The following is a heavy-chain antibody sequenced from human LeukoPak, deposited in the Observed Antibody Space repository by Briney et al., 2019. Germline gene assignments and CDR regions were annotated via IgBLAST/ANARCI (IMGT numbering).Heavy chain of an antibody. CDR1: GGSISSGGYY. Sequence: PSETLSLTCTVSGGSISSGGYYWSWIRQHPGKGLEWIGYIYYSGSTYYNPSLKSRVTISVDTSQNQFSLTVSSVTAADTAVYYCARDNVVVVAGGAWEYYYGMDVWGQGTTVTVSS. V-gene: IGHV4-31*03. D-gene: IGHD2-15*01. CDR2: IYYSGST. CDR3: ARDNVVVVAGGAWEYYYGMDV. J-gene: IGHJ6*02.